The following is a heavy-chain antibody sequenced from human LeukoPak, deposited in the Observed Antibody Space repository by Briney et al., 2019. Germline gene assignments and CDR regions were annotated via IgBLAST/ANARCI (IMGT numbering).Heavy chain of an antibody. J-gene: IGHJ1*01. CDR1: GFTFSSYW. D-gene: IGHD2-15*01. Sequence: GGSLRLSCTASGFTFSSYWMHWIRQVPGKGLVWVSRIFRDGTNPAYADSVKGRFTISRDNAKNTLYLQMNSLRAEDTAMYYCAKDECSGGSCYEDEYFQHWGQGTLVTVSS. V-gene: IGHV3-74*01. CDR3: AKDECSGGSCYEDEYFQH. CDR2: IFRDGTNP.